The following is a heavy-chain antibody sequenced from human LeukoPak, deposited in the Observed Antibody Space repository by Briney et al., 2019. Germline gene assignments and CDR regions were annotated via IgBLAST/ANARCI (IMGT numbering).Heavy chain of an antibody. CDR2: IYPGDSDT. CDR1: GYSFTSYW. V-gene: IGHV5-51*01. Sequence: GESLKISCKGSGYSFTSYWIGWVRQMPGKGLEWMGIIYPGDSDTRYSPSFQGQVTISADKSIGTAYLQWSSLKASDTAMYYCARRIAVAGPYFDYWGQGTLVTVSS. CDR3: ARRIAVAGPYFDY. J-gene: IGHJ4*02. D-gene: IGHD6-19*01.